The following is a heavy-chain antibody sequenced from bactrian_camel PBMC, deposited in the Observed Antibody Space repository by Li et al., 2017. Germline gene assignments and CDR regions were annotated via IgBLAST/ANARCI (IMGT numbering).Heavy chain of an antibody. CDR1: GRTIGTYTKYC. J-gene: IGHJ4*01. V-gene: IGHV3S53*01. D-gene: IGHD3*01. Sequence: HVQLVESGGGSVQAGGSLRLSCAVSGRTIGTYTKYCMAWIRQAPGKEREGVAAIASSGSTTYTDSVKGRFTISQDKERNTVYLQMDTLQVDDTAMYYCAAVVSGMWSKPDGHCAGTYRYWGQGTQVTVS. CDR3: AAVVSGMWSKPDGHCAGTYRY. CDR2: IASSGST.